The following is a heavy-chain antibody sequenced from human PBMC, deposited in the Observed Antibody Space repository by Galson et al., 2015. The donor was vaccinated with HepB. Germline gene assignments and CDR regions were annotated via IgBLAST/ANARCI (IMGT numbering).Heavy chain of an antibody. Sequence: SLRLSCAASGFTFSSYWMSWVRQAPGKGLEWVANIKQDGSEKYYVDSVKGRFTISRDNAKNSLYLQMNSLRAEDTAVYYCARDRERYFDWLGVDYWGQGTLVTVSS. CDR3: ARDRERYFDWLGVDY. CDR2: IKQDGSEK. D-gene: IGHD3-9*01. V-gene: IGHV3-7*03. J-gene: IGHJ4*02. CDR1: GFTFSSYW.